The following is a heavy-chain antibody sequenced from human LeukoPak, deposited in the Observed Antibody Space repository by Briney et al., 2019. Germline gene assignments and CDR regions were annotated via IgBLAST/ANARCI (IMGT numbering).Heavy chain of an antibody. D-gene: IGHD6-19*01. V-gene: IGHV4-4*07. CDR3: ARNRRGGSGATDY. J-gene: IGHJ4*02. Sequence: LSETLSLTCTVSGGSIVSHYWNWIRQPAGRGLEWIGRFYASGTTNTSPSLKSRVTMSVDTSKNQFSLKLSSVTAADTAVYYCARNRRGGSGATDYWGQGTLVTVSS. CDR2: FYASGTT. CDR1: GGSIVSHY.